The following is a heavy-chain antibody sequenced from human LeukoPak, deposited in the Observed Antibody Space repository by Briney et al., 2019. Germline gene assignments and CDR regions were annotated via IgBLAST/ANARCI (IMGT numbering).Heavy chain of an antibody. CDR2: ISAYNGDT. CDR1: GYTFSSYG. CDR3: ARDATVYYYDSSGSSDP. D-gene: IGHD3-22*01. Sequence: ASVKVSCKASGYTFSSYGISWVRQAPGQGLEWMGRISAYNGDTNYAQKLQDRVTMTTHKSTSTAYLEVRSLRSDDTAVYYCARDATVYYYDSSGSSDPWGQGTLVTVSS. J-gene: IGHJ5*02. V-gene: IGHV1-18*01.